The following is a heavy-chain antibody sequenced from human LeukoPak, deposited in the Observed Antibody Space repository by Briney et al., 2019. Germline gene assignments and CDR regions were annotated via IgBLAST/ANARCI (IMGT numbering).Heavy chain of an antibody. V-gene: IGHV1-69*04. CDR2: IIPILGIA. CDR3: ARGDGYNIFDY. Sequence: SVKVSCKASGGTFSSYAISWVRQVPGQGLEWMGRIIPILGIANYAQKFQGRVTITADKSTSTAYMELSSLRSEDTAVYYCARGDGYNIFDYWGQGTLVTVSS. CDR1: GGTFSSYA. J-gene: IGHJ4*02. D-gene: IGHD5-24*01.